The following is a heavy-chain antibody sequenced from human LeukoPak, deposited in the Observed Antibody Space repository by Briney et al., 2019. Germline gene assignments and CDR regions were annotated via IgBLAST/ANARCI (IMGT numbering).Heavy chain of an antibody. V-gene: IGHV3-30-3*01. D-gene: IGHD3-22*01. CDR3: AKEITMIVGTFDY. Sequence: GGSLRLSCAASGFTFSSYAMHWVRQAPGKGLEWVAVISYDGSNKYYADSVKGRFTISRDNSKNTLYLQMNSLRAEDTAVYYCAKEITMIVGTFDYWGQGTLVTVSS. J-gene: IGHJ4*02. CDR2: ISYDGSNK. CDR1: GFTFSSYA.